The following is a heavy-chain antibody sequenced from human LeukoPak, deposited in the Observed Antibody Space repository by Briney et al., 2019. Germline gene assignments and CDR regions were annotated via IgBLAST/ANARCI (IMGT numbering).Heavy chain of an antibody. CDR1: GFTFSRYA. D-gene: IGHD3-22*01. CDR3: ARRNHSDSKEIDY. CDR2: ISYDGSQK. J-gene: IGHJ4*02. V-gene: IGHV3-30*04. Sequence: PGGSLRLSYAVSGFTFSRYAMHWVRQAPGKGLDWVALISYDGSQKYFADSVKGRFTISRDNSKNTLYLQMNSLRPEDTAVYYCARRNHSDSKEIDYWGQGTLVTVSS.